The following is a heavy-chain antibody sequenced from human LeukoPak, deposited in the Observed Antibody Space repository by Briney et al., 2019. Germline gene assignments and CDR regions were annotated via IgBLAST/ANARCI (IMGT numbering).Heavy chain of an antibody. CDR3: AREGITMVRGVNGFDY. Sequence: PGGSLRLSCAASGFTISSYAMHWVRQAPGKGLAWVAVISYDGSNKYYADSVKGRFTISRDNSKNTLYLQMNSLRAEDTAVYYCAREGITMVRGVNGFDYWGQGTLVTVSS. V-gene: IGHV3-30-3*01. J-gene: IGHJ4*02. CDR1: GFTISSYA. D-gene: IGHD3-10*01. CDR2: ISYDGSNK.